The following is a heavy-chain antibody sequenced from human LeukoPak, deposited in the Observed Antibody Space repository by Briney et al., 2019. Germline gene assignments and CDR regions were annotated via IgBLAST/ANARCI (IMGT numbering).Heavy chain of an antibody. CDR3: VRDHDCSGRTDDAFDI. V-gene: IGHV1-2*06. D-gene: IGHD3-22*01. CDR1: GYSFTGYY. Sequence: ASVKVSCKASGYSFTGYYIHWVRQAPGQGLEWMGRINPNSGDTTYAQKFQGRVTVTRDTSISTAYMELSSLTSDDTAVYYCVRDHDCSGRTDDAFDIWGQGTMVTVSS. J-gene: IGHJ3*02. CDR2: INPNSGDT.